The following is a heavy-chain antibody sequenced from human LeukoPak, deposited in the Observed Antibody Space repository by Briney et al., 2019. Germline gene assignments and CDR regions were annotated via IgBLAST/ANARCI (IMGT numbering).Heavy chain of an antibody. V-gene: IGHV1-2*02. J-gene: IGHJ4*02. CDR3: ARDHNRRPDY. CDR2: IHPGRGDT. CDR1: GYTFTDHY. Sequence: ASVNVSFQALGYTFTDHYCHWLRQAPGQGVEWMGWIHPGRGDTNIAQKFQGRVSLTRDMSLSTAYMELSSLTSDDTAVYYCARDHNRRPDYWGQGTLVSVSS. D-gene: IGHD1-14*01.